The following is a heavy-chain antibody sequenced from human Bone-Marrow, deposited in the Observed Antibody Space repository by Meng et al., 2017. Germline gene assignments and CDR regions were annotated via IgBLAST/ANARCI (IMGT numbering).Heavy chain of an antibody. CDR3: ARDIRGNGNYGWFDP. CDR2: IRNNGANT. Sequence: EVQLLESGGGLVQPGGSLRLSCAASGFTFSNYAMGWVRLTPGKGLGWVSSIRNNGANTYYADSVKGRFTISRDNSKNMLYLQMNSLRAEDTALYYCARDIRGNGNYGWFDPWGQGTLVTVSS. D-gene: IGHD1-7*01. J-gene: IGHJ5*02. V-gene: IGHV3-23*01. CDR1: GFTFSNYA.